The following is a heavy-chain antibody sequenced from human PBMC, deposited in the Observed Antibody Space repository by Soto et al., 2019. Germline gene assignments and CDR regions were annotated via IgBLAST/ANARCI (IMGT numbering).Heavy chain of an antibody. J-gene: IGHJ4*02. CDR2: IDWDDDK. CDR3: ARMAYYYDSSGSHYHDF. Sequence: SGPTLVNPPQILTLTCTFSGFSLSNSGMRVSWIRQPPGKALEWLARIDWDDDKFYSTSLKTRLTISKDTSRNQVVLTMTNMDVVDTATYFCARMAYYYDSSGSHYHDFWGQGTLVTVSS. CDR1: GFSLSNSGMR. D-gene: IGHD3-22*01. V-gene: IGHV2-70*04.